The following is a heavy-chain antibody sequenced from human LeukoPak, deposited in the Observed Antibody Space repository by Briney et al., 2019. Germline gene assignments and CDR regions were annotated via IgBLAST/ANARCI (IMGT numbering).Heavy chain of an antibody. CDR2: IIPIFGTA. V-gene: IGHV1-69*05. CDR3: AREYSYGPSDAFDI. Sequence: SVKVSRRASGYTFTNYGINWVRQAPGQGLEWMGRIIPIFGTANYAQKFQGRVTITTDESTSTAYMELSSLRSEDTAVYYCAREYSYGPSDAFDIWGQGTMVTVSS. CDR1: GYTFTNYG. D-gene: IGHD5-18*01. J-gene: IGHJ3*02.